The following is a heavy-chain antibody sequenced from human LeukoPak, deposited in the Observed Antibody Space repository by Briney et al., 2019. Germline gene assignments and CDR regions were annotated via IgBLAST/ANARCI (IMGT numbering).Heavy chain of an antibody. D-gene: IGHD4-17*01. CDR1: GLTFSGYW. Sequence: GGALRLSCPAWGLTFSGYWVHWVGQGQRKGLVWVSRIKTDGTSTNYADSVKGRFTISRDNAKNTLYLQMNSLRVEDTAVYYCARATPQRYGDFDVWGQGTMVTVSS. CDR3: ARATPQRYGDFDV. V-gene: IGHV3-74*01. J-gene: IGHJ3*01. CDR2: IKTDGTST.